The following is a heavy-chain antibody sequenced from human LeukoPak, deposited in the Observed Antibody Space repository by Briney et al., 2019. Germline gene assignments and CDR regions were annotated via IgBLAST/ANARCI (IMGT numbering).Heavy chain of an antibody. CDR3: AKELYSGSYSGLDY. V-gene: IGHV3-43*01. CDR1: GFTFDDYT. J-gene: IGHJ4*02. D-gene: IGHD1-26*01. CDR2: ISWDGGST. Sequence: PGGSLRLSCAASGFTFDDYTMHWVRQAPGKGLEWVSLISWDGGSTYYADSVKGRFTISRDNSKNSLYLQMNSLRTEDTALYYCAKELYSGSYSGLDYWGQGTLVTVSS.